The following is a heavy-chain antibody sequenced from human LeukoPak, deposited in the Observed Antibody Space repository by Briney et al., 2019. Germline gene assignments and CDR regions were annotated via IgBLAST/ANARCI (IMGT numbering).Heavy chain of an antibody. CDR3: ARDRYARVPYFDY. CDR1: GFTFSTYW. Sequence: QPGGSLRLSCAASGFTFSTYWMSWVRQAPGKGLEWVANIKTDGSQIYYVDSVKGRFTISRDNAKNSLYLQMNSLRAEDAALYYCARDRYARVPYFDYWGQGTLVTVSS. CDR2: IKTDGSQI. J-gene: IGHJ4*02. V-gene: IGHV3-7*03. D-gene: IGHD5-12*01.